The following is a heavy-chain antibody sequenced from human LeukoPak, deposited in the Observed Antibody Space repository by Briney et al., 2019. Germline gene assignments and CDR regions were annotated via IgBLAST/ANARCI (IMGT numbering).Heavy chain of an antibody. V-gene: IGHV4-34*01. CDR1: GGSFSGYY. D-gene: IGHD5-24*01. CDR2: INQSGST. J-gene: IGHJ4*02. CDR3: ARDGYNAFDY. Sequence: PSETLSLTCAVYGGSFSGYYWSWIRQPPGKGLEWIGEINQSGSTNYNPSLKSRVTISVDTSKNQFSLKLSSVTAADTAVYYCARDGYNAFDYWGQGTLVTVSS.